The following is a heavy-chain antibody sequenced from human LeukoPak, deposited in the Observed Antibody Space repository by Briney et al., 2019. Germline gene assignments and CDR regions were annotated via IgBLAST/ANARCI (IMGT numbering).Heavy chain of an antibody. CDR1: GGSFSGYY. J-gene: IGHJ6*03. D-gene: IGHD5-12*01. V-gene: IGHV4-34*01. CDR3: ARGYSGYDLRVLYYYYMDV. CDR2: INHSGST. Sequence: SETLSLTCAVYGGSFSGYYWSWIRQPPGKGLEWIGEINHSGSTNYNPSLKSRVTISVDTSKNQFSLKLSSVTATHTAAYYCARGYSGYDLRVLYYYYMDVWGKGTTVTVSS.